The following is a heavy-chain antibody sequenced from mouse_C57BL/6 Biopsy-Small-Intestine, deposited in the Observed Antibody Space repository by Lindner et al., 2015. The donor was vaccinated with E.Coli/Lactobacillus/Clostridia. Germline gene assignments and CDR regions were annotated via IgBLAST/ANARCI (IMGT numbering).Heavy chain of an antibody. CDR3: TRGEYNYDFYTMDH. CDR2: INPYNDYT. D-gene: IGHD2-12*01. J-gene: IGHJ4*01. CDR1: GYTFTNHH. V-gene: IGHV1S45*01. Sequence: VQLQESGAELVRPGASVKISCKAFGYTFTNHHINWVKQRPGQGLDWIGYINPYNDYTNYNQKFKGKATLTVDKSSSTAYMELSSLTSEDSTVYYCTRGEYNYDFYTMDHWGQGTSVTVSS.